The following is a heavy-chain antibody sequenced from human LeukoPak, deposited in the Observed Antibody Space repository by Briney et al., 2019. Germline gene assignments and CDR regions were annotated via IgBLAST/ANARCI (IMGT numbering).Heavy chain of an antibody. CDR2: ISSSSSYI. CDR3: AKDRYSSGWYDYFDY. Sequence: PGGSLRLSCAASGFTFNSYSMNWVRQAPGKGLEWVSSISSSSSYIYYADSVKGRFTISRDTSKNTLYLQMNSLRAEDTAVYYCAKDRYSSGWYDYFDYWGQGTLVTVSS. D-gene: IGHD6-19*01. V-gene: IGHV3-21*04. J-gene: IGHJ4*02. CDR1: GFTFNSYS.